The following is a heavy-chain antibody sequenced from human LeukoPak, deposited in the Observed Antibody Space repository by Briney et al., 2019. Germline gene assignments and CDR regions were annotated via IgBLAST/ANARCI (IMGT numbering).Heavy chain of an antibody. CDR3: ARDSSNYYYDSSGPHY. J-gene: IGHJ4*02. CDR2: ISAYNGNT. V-gene: IGHV1-18*01. CDR1: GYTFTSYG. D-gene: IGHD3-22*01. Sequence: ASVKVSCKASGYTFTSYGISWVPQAPRQRLEWIGWISAYNGNTNYAQKLQGRVTMTTDTSTSTAYMELRSLRSDDTAVYYCARDSSNYYYDSSGPHYWGQGTLVTVSS.